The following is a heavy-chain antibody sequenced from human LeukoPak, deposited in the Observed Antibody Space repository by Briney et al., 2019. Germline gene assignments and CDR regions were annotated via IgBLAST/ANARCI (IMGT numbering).Heavy chain of an antibody. J-gene: IGHJ6*02. CDR3: ARGPYYYDSSGISGYYYYYGMDV. V-gene: IGHV4-59*01. CDR1: GGSISSYY. D-gene: IGHD3-22*01. CDR2: IYYSGST. Sequence: SETLSLTCTVSGGSISSYYLSWIRQPPGKGLEWIGYIYYSGSTNYNPSLKSRVTISVDTSKNQFSLKLSSVTAADTAVYYCARGPYYYDSSGISGYYYYYGMDVWGQGTTVTVSS.